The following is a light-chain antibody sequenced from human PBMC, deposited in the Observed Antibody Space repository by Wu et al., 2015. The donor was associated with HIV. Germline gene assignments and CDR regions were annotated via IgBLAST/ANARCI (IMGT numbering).Light chain of an antibody. V-gene: IGKV3-15*01. J-gene: IGKJ1*01. Sequence: EIVMTQSPATLSMSPGERATLSCRASQSVSSDLAWYQQKPGQAPRLLIYGASTRATGIPARFSGSGSGTEFTLTISSMQPEDFAVYYCQQYNEWPRTFGQGTKVEIK. CDR3: QQYNEWPRT. CDR2: GAS. CDR1: QSVSSD.